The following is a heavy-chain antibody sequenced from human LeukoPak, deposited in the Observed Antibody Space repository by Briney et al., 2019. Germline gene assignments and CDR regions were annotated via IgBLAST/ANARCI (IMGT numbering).Heavy chain of an antibody. J-gene: IGHJ4*02. CDR3: ARGPLTGTRPYYFDY. D-gene: IGHD1-7*01. V-gene: IGHV1-8*03. CDR1: GYTFTSYD. Sequence: GASVKVSCKASGYTFTSYDIHWVRQATGPRLKCTASIKPNSGNTGYAQKFQGRVTITRNTSISTAYMELSSLRSEDTAVYYCARGPLTGTRPYYFDYWGQGTLVTVSS. CDR2: IKPNSGNT.